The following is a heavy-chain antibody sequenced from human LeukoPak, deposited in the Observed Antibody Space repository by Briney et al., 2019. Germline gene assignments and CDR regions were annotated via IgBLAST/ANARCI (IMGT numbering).Heavy chain of an antibody. V-gene: IGHV1-2*02. Sequence: ASVKVSCKASGYTFAGYYMHWVRQAPGQGLEWMGWINPNSGGTNYAQKFQGRVTMTRDTSISTAYMELSRLRSDDTAVYYCARVAGDSRTDSGFDPWGQGTLVTVSS. CDR3: ARVAGDSRTDSGFDP. CDR1: GYTFAGYY. CDR2: INPNSGGT. D-gene: IGHD2-21*02. J-gene: IGHJ5*02.